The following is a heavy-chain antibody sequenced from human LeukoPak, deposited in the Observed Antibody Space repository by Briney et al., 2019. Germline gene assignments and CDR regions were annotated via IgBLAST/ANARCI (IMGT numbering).Heavy chain of an antibody. CDR1: GFTFDDYG. CDR3: ARVRLYCSSSSCPGDH. Sequence: RPGGSLRLSCAASGFTFDDYGMSWVRQAPGKGLEWVSGINWNGGSTGYADSVKGRCTISRDNAKNSLYLQMNSLRAEDTALYYCARVRLYCSSSSCPGDHWGQGTLVTVSS. D-gene: IGHD2-15*01. J-gene: IGHJ4*02. V-gene: IGHV3-20*04. CDR2: INWNGGST.